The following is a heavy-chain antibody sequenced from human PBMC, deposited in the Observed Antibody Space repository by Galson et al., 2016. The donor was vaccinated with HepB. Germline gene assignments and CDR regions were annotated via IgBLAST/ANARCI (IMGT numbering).Heavy chain of an antibody. D-gene: IGHD3-10*01. CDR3: ARDLIFAGTFDC. CDR1: GYTFTSYG. Sequence: SVKVSCKASGYTFTSYGISWVRQAPGQGLEWMGWINAYNGNTNYAQKLQGRVTMTTDTSTSTAYMELRSLRSDDTAVYYCARDLIFAGTFDCWGQGTLVTVSS. CDR2: INAYNGNT. V-gene: IGHV1-18*01. J-gene: IGHJ4*02.